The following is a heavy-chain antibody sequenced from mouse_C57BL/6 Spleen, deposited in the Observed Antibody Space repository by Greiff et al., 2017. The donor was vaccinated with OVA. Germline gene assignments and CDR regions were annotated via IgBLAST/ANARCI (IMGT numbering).Heavy chain of an antibody. V-gene: IGHV1-82*01. Sequence: VKLQESGPELVKPGASVKISCKASGYAFSSSWMNWVKQRPGKGLEWIGRIYPGDGDTNYNGKFKGKATLTADKSSSTAYMQLSSLTSEDSAVYFCARRDGNYGDAMDYWGQGTSVTVSS. J-gene: IGHJ4*01. CDR3: ARRDGNYGDAMDY. D-gene: IGHD2-1*01. CDR1: GYAFSSSW. CDR2: IYPGDGDT.